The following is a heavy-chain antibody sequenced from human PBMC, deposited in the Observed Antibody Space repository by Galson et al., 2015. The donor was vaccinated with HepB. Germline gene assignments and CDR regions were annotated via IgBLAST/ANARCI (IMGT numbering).Heavy chain of an antibody. J-gene: IGHJ6*02. Sequence: SLRLSCAASGFIFKNAWMSWVRQAPGKGLEWVANIKQDGSEKYYVDSVKGRFTISRDNAKNSLYLQMNSLRAEDTAVYYCARVPYYYGSGSYFSYYYYGMDVWGQGTTVTVSS. CDR3: ARVPYYYGSGSYFSYYYYGMDV. CDR1: GFIFKNAW. CDR2: IKQDGSEK. V-gene: IGHV3-7*03. D-gene: IGHD3-10*01.